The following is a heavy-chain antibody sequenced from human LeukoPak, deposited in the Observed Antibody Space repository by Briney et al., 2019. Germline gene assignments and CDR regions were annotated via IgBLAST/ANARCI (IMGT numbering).Heavy chain of an antibody. CDR3: AKGISGDGFNFERGADS. J-gene: IGHJ4*02. Sequence: GGSLRLSCVASGFTFNKHIMMWVRQPLGKGLEWVAAVSNGGGTYYADLTLGRFDISRDNSKNKIYLQMDRLTAEDTAVYYCAKGISGDGFNFERGADSWGQGTLLTVFS. V-gene: IGHV3-23*01. D-gene: IGHD5-24*01. CDR2: VSNGGGT. CDR1: GFTFNKHI.